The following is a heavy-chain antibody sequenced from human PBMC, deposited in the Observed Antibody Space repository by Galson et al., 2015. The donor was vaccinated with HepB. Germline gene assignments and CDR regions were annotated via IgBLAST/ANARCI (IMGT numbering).Heavy chain of an antibody. V-gene: IGHV3-7*03. Sequence: SLRLSCAASGFTFGSFWMNWVRQAPGKGLEWVANINQDGSEKYYVDSLKGRFTISRDNDKNSVYLQMDSLRAGDTAVYYCARRISLVRGIITRPDYYYGMDVWGQGTTVTVAS. J-gene: IGHJ6*02. D-gene: IGHD3-10*01. CDR3: ARRISLVRGIITRPDYYYGMDV. CDR2: INQDGSEK. CDR1: GFTFGSFW.